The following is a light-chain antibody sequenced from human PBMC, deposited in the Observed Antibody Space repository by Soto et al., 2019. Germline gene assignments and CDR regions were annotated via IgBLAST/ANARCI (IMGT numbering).Light chain of an antibody. CDR1: QSVLYNSDNKNY. J-gene: IGKJ4*01. CDR2: WAS. CDR3: QQYYTTLS. Sequence: DIVMTQSPDSLAVSLGERATINCKSSQSVLYNSDNKNYLAWYQQKPGQPPKLLIYWASTRDSGVPDRFSGSGSGADFTHTISSLQAEDVAVYSCQQYYTTLSFGGGTKVEIK. V-gene: IGKV4-1*01.